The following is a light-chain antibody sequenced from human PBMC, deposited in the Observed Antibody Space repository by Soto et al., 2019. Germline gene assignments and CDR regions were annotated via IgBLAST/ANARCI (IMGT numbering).Light chain of an antibody. CDR2: DVS. CDR3: SSYTGSSTYVV. Sequence: QSALTQPASESGSPGQSITISCTGTSSDVGGYNYVSWYQQHPGKAPKLMIYDVSNRPSGVSNRFSGSKSGNTASLTISGLQAEDEADYYCSSYTGSSTYVVFGGGTKVTVL. J-gene: IGLJ2*01. V-gene: IGLV2-14*01. CDR1: SSDVGGYNY.